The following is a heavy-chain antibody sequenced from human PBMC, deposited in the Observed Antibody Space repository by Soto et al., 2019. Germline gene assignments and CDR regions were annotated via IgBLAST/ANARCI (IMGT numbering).Heavy chain of an antibody. CDR1: GGSISSSSYY. D-gene: IGHD3-3*01. CDR2: IYYSGST. Sequence: QLQLQESGPGLVKPSETLSLTCTVSGGSISSSSYYWGWIRQPPGKGLEWIGSIYYSGSTYYNPSLKSRVTISVDTSKNQFSLKLSSVTAADTAVYYCARHYPGVVIDYWGQGTLVTVSS. J-gene: IGHJ4*02. CDR3: ARHYPGVVIDY. V-gene: IGHV4-39*01.